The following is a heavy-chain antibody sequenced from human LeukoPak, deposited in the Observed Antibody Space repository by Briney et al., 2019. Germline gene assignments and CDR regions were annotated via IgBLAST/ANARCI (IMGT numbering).Heavy chain of an antibody. CDR3: ARDRATTVTKSFAFDI. V-gene: IGHV1-69*05. Sequence: SVKVSCKASGGTFGNYALSWVRQAPGQGLEWMGGIIPIFGTTNYAQKFQGRVSITTDESTGTAYMELLSLRSEDTAVYYCARDRATTVTKSFAFDIWGQGTMVTVSS. CDR2: IIPIFGTT. CDR1: GGTFGNYA. D-gene: IGHD4-17*01. J-gene: IGHJ3*02.